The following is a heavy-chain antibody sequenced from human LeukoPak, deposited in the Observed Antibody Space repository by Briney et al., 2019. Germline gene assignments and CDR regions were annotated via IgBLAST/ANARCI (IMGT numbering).Heavy chain of an antibody. CDR2: IDPSDSYT. CDR1: GYSFTSYW. V-gene: IGHV5-10-1*01. CDR3: ASGDTAMVTNFDY. Sequence: PGESLKISCKGSGYSFTSYWISWVRQMPGKGLEWMGRIDPSDSYTNYSPSFQGHVTISADKSISTAYLQWSSLKASDTAMYYCASGDTAMVTNFDYWGQGTLVTVSS. J-gene: IGHJ4*02. D-gene: IGHD5-18*01.